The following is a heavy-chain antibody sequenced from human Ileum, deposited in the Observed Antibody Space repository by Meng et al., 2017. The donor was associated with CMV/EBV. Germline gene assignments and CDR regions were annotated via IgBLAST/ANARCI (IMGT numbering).Heavy chain of an antibody. CDR2: INPKNGDT. Sequence: SCQASGYTFTAYQMHWVRQAPGLWLEWVGRINPKNGDTKYAEKFQGRVTMTRDTSITTAYLAVSRLRSDDTALYYCATTYSGRYETSWGQGTLVTVSS. CDR1: GYTFTAYQ. J-gene: IGHJ4*02. D-gene: IGHD1-26*01. V-gene: IGHV1-2*06. CDR3: ATTYSGRYETS.